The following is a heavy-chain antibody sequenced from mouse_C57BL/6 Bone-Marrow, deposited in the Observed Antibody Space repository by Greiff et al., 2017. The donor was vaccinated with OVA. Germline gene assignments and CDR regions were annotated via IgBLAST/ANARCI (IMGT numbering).Heavy chain of an antibody. CDR1: GYTFTDYN. D-gene: IGHD1-1*01. Sequence: VQLQQSGPELVKPGASVKMSCKASGYTFTDYNMHWVKQSHGKSLEWIGYINPNNGGTSYNQKFKGKATLTVNKSSSTAYMELRSLTSEDSAVYYCARSRFITTVVDDWGQGTTLTVSS. V-gene: IGHV1-22*01. CDR3: ARSRFITTVVDD. J-gene: IGHJ2*01. CDR2: INPNNGGT.